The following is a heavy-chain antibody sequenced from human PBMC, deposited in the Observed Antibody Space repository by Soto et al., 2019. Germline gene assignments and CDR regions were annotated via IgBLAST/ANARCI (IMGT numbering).Heavy chain of an antibody. Sequence: VGSLRLSCAASGFTFSSYWMTWVRQAPGKGLEWVANIKQEGSEKYYVDSVKGRFTISRDNAKNSLYLQMNSLRAEDTAVYYCARDGEYCSGGSCPGYYGMDVWGQGTTVTVSS. CDR3: ARDGEYCSGGSCPGYYGMDV. V-gene: IGHV3-7*01. D-gene: IGHD2-15*01. CDR2: IKQEGSEK. CDR1: GFTFSSYW. J-gene: IGHJ6*02.